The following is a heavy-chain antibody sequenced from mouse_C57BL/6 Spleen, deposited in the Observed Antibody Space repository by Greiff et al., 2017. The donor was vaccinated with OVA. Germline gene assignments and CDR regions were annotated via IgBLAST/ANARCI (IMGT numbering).Heavy chain of an antibody. CDR2: IDPSDSET. D-gene: IGHD2-3*01. J-gene: IGHJ3*01. Sequence: QVQLQQPGAELVRPGSSVKLSCKASGYTFTSYWMHWVKPRPIPGLEWIGDIDPSDSETHYNQKFKDKATLTVDKSSSTAYMQLSSLTSEDSAVYYCARWDDDNDWFAYWGQGTLVTVSA. CDR1: GYTFTSYW. CDR3: ARWDDDNDWFAY. V-gene: IGHV1-52*01.